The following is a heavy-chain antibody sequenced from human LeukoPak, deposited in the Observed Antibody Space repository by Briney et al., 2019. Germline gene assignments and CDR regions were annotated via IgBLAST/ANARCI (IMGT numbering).Heavy chain of an antibody. D-gene: IGHD1/OR15-1a*01. V-gene: IGHV3-21*01. CDR2: ISSGSSYI. J-gene: IGHJ4*02. CDR1: GFTFSSYS. Sequence: GGSLRLSCAASGFTFSSYSMNWVRQAPGKGLEWVSSISSGSSYIYYADSVKGRFTVSRDNAKNSLYLQMDSVRPEDTAVYYCAFNNNFKYWGQGTLVIVSS. CDR3: AFNNNFKY.